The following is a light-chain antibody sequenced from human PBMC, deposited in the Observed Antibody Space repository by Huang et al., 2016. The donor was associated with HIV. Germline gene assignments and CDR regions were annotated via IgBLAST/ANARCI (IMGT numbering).Light chain of an antibody. J-gene: IGKJ2*01. Sequence: DIQMTQSPSSLSASVGDRVTITCQASQDISNYLSWYQHKPGRAPKPLIFDASSLEKVVPSSCSGSGSGTYFTLTIASLQPEDVATYYCQHYDDPYTFGQGTKLEIK. CDR3: QHYDDPYT. CDR2: DAS. CDR1: QDISNY. V-gene: IGKV1-33*01.